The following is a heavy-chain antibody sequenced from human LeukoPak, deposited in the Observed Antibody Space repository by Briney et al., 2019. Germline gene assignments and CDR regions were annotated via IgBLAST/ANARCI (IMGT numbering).Heavy chain of an antibody. J-gene: IGHJ3*02. CDR2: ISGSGGST. CDR1: GFTFSSYG. CDR3: AKAIWFGDRGVYEGAFDI. Sequence: PGGSLRLSCAASGFTFSSYGMSWVRQAPGKGLEWVSAISGSGGSTYYADSVKGRFTISRDNSKNTLYLQMNSLRAEDTAVYYCAKAIWFGDRGVYEGAFDIWGQGTMVTVSS. D-gene: IGHD3-10*01. V-gene: IGHV3-23*01.